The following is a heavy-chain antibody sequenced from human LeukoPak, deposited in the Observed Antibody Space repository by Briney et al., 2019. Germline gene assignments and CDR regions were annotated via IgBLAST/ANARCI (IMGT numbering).Heavy chain of an antibody. J-gene: IGHJ4*02. D-gene: IGHD4-17*01. Sequence: GGSLRLSCAASGFTFSSYGMHWVRQAPGKGLEWVTFIRYDGSNKYYADSVKGRFTISRDNSKNTLYLQMNSLRAEDTAVYYCARDSYGDANFDSWGQGTLVTVSS. V-gene: IGHV3-30*02. CDR1: GFTFSSYG. CDR3: ARDSYGDANFDS. CDR2: IRYDGSNK.